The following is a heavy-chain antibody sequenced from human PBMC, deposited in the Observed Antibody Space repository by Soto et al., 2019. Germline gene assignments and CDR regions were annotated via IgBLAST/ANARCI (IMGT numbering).Heavy chain of an antibody. CDR1: GGSITSGGYY. CDR3: ARVYRQSGYSSSWVFDY. Sequence: QVQLQESGPGLVKPSQTLSLICPVSGGSITSGGYYCNWIRQHPGKGVEWIGYIFYSGSTYYNPFIRRRVTISADTSENQFSLNLSSVTAADTAVYFCARVYRQSGYSSSWVFDYWGQGTLVNVSS. D-gene: IGHD6-13*01. V-gene: IGHV4-31*03. CDR2: IFYSGST. J-gene: IGHJ4*02.